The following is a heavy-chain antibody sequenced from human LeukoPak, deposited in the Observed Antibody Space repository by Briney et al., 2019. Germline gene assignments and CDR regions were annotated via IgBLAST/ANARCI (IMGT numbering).Heavy chain of an antibody. Sequence: GGSLRLSCAASGFTFSSYAMSWVRQAPGKGLEWVSAISGSGGSTYYAESVKGRFTISRNNSKNTLYLQMNSLRAEDTAVYYCAKGGLTIFGVVTRFEYWGQGTLVTVSS. CDR1: GFTFSSYA. V-gene: IGHV3-23*01. D-gene: IGHD3-3*01. J-gene: IGHJ4*02. CDR3: AKGGLTIFGVVTRFEY. CDR2: ISGSGGST.